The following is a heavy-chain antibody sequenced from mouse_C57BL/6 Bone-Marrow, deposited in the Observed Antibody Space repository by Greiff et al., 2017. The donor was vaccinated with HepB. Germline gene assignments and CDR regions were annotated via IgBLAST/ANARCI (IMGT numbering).Heavy chain of an antibody. D-gene: IGHD1-1*01. CDR2: INPSSGYT. Sequence: QVHVKQSGAELARPGASVKMSCTASGYTFTSYTMHWVKQRPGQGLEWIGYINPSSGYTKSKQKFKVKATLTADKSSSTAYMQLSSLTSEDSAVYYCARPITTVVEGYFDYWGQGTTLTVAS. V-gene: IGHV1-4*01. J-gene: IGHJ2*01. CDR3: ARPITTVVEGYFDY. CDR1: GYTFTSYT.